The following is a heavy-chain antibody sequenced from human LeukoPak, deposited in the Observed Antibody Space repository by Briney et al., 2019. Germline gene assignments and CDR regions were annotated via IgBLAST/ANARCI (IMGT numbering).Heavy chain of an antibody. CDR2: IYDGGST. CDR3: ARDLGTSGEVKFDP. V-gene: IGHV4-61*02. J-gene: IGHJ5*02. CDR1: GGSISSGSYY. Sequence: PSQTLSLTCTVSGGSISSGSYYWSWIRQPAGKTLEWIGRIYDGGSTNYNPSLKSRVTMSVDTSKNQIPLKSKSVTAADTAVYYCARDLGTSGEVKFDPWGQGALVTVSS. D-gene: IGHD3-16*01.